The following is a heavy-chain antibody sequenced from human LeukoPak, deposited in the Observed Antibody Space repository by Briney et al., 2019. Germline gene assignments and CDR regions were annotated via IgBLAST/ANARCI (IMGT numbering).Heavy chain of an antibody. Sequence: GGSLRLSCAASGFTFSNAWMSWVRQAPGKGLEWVANIKQDGSEKYYVDSVKGRFTISRDNAKNSLYLQMNSLRAEDTAVYYCARDLGRIQLWPVGYWGQGTLVTVSS. CDR3: ARDLGRIQLWPVGY. J-gene: IGHJ4*02. CDR2: IKQDGSEK. V-gene: IGHV3-7*01. CDR1: GFTFSNAW. D-gene: IGHD5-18*01.